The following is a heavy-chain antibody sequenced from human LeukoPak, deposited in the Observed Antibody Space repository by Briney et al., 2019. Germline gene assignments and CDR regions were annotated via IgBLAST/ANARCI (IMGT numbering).Heavy chain of an antibody. Sequence: GSSVKVSCKASGGTFSSYAISWVRRAPGQGLEWMGGIIPIFGTANYAQKFQGRVTITADESTSTAYMELSSLRSEDTAVYYCARLGYCSGGSCPVGMDVWGKGTTVTVSS. J-gene: IGHJ6*04. CDR1: GGTFSSYA. CDR3: ARLGYCSGGSCPVGMDV. CDR2: IIPIFGTA. V-gene: IGHV1-69*01. D-gene: IGHD2-15*01.